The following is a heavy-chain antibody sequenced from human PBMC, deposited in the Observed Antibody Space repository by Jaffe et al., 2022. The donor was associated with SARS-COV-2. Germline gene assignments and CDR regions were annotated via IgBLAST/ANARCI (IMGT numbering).Heavy chain of an antibody. CDR3: ARAGAVAGTVAFDI. CDR2: INAGNGNT. J-gene: IGHJ3*02. Sequence: QVQLVQSGAEVKKPGASVKVSCKASGYTFTSYAMHWVRQAPGQRLEWMGWINAGNGNTKYSQKFQGRVTITRDTSASTAYMELSSLRSEDTAVYYCARAGAVAGTVAFDIWGQGTMVTVSS. CDR1: GYTFTSYA. V-gene: IGHV1-3*01. D-gene: IGHD6-19*01.